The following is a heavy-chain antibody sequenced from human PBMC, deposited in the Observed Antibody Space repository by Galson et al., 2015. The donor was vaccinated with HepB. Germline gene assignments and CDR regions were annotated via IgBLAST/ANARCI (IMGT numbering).Heavy chain of an antibody. CDR3: AKALAPATMDHMGGFFDY. CDR2: ISGSGGST. J-gene: IGHJ4*02. V-gene: IGHV3-23*01. Sequence: LRLSCAASGFTFSGYAMSWVRQAPGKGLEWVSAISGSGGSTYYADSVKGRFTISRDNSKNTLYLQMNSLRAEDTAVYYCAKALAPATMDHMGGFFDYWGQGTLVTVSS. D-gene: IGHD5-24*01. CDR1: GFTFSGYA.